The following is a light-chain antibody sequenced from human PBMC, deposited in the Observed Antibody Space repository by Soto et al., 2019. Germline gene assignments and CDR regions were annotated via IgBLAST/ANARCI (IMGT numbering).Light chain of an antibody. CDR2: EVT. CDR3: SSYAGNNNFVV. J-gene: IGLJ2*01. Sequence: QSALTQPASVSGSPGQSITISCTGTSGDIGGYNYVSWYQQHPGKAPKLLISEVTNRPSGVSNRFSGSKSGNTASLTISGLQAEDEADYYCSSYAGNNNFVVFGGGTQLTVL. CDR1: SGDIGGYNY. V-gene: IGLV2-14*01.